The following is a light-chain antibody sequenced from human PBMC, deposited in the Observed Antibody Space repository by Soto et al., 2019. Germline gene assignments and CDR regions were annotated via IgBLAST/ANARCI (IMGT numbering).Light chain of an antibody. CDR1: QSVSSS. J-gene: IGKJ1*01. CDR2: DSS. V-gene: IGKV3-15*01. CDR3: QQYYNWPPTWT. Sequence: EIVMTQSPATLSVSPGERSTLSFIAIQSVSSSVAWYQQKPGQAPRLLIYDSSSRATGVPARFSGSGSGTEFSLAISSLQSEDFAVYYCQQYYNWPPTWTFGQGTKVDIK.